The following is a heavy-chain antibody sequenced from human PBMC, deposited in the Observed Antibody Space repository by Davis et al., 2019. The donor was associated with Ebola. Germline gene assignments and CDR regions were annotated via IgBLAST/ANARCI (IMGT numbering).Heavy chain of an antibody. V-gene: IGHV3-11*06. D-gene: IGHD3-22*01. CDR1: EFSITDDF. J-gene: IGHJ5*02. CDR2: TGASSTS. Sequence: PGGSLRLSCTASEFSITDDFMSWIRQSPGKGLEGVTYTGASSTSYANSVKGRFTVSGDRATNSLYLQMDSLRAEDTAIYYCARAFYDSSGYHWFDPWGQGTLVTVSS. CDR3: ARAFYDSSGYHWFDP.